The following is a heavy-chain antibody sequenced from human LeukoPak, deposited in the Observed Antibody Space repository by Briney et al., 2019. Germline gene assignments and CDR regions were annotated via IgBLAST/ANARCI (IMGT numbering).Heavy chain of an antibody. V-gene: IGHV3-23*01. Sequence: GGSLRLSCAASGFTFSSYAMSWVRQAPVKGLEWVSAITSSGGNTYYADSVKGRFTISRDNSKNTLYLQMNSLRAEDTAVYYCARDLVPTVVTLFDYWGQGTLVTVSS. J-gene: IGHJ4*02. CDR3: ARDLVPTVVTLFDY. CDR2: ITSSGGNT. D-gene: IGHD4-23*01. CDR1: GFTFSSYA.